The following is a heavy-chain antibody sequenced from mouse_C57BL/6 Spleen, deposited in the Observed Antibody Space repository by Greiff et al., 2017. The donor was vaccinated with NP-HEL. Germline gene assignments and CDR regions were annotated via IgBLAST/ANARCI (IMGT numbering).Heavy chain of an antibody. J-gene: IGHJ3*01. CDR2: ISSGGSYT. V-gene: IGHV5-6*01. D-gene: IGHD1-1*01. Sequence: EVQGVESGGDLVKPGGSLKLSCAASGFTFSSYGMSWVRQTPDKRLEWVATISSGGSYTYYPDSVKGRFTISRDNAKNTLYLQMSSLKSEDTAMYYCARHEGYYGGWAYWGQGTLVTVSA. CDR1: GFTFSSYG. CDR3: ARHEGYYGGWAY.